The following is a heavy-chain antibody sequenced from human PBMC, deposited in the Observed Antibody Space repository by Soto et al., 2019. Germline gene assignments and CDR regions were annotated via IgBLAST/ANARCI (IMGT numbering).Heavy chain of an antibody. D-gene: IGHD2-15*01. J-gene: IGHJ6*02. Sequence: QITLKESGPTLVKPTQTLTLTCTFSGFSLSTSGVGVAWIRQPPGKALEWLALIYWDDDKRYRPSLESRLTITKDTXXSPVVLTXXXMDSVDTATYYCAYMPCSGGSCYWFSFSGMDVWGQGTTVTVSS. CDR3: AYMPCSGGSCYWFSFSGMDV. V-gene: IGHV2-5*02. CDR1: GFSLSTSGVG. CDR2: IYWDDDK.